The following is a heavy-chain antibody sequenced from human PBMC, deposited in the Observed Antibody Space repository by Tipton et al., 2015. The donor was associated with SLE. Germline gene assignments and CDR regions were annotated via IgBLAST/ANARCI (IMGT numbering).Heavy chain of an antibody. CDR2: LYAGGST. CDR1: GVSISTSRYY. CDR3: ATNGHGETYEFFTEYLRH. V-gene: IGHV4-39*02. J-gene: IGHJ1*01. D-gene: IGHD5-12*01. Sequence: TLSLTCSVSGVSISTSRYYWGWIRQSPGQGLEWVGSLYAGGSTYSHPSLKSRPSISADASKTHFTLKLNSVTAADTAVYYCATNGHGETYEFFTEYLRHWGQGTLVTVYS.